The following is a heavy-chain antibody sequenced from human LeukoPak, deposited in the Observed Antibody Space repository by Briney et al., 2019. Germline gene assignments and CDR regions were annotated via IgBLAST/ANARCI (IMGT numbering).Heavy chain of an antibody. J-gene: IGHJ4*02. V-gene: IGHV1-18*01. CDR1: GYTFTSYG. Sequence: ASVKVSCKPSGYTFTSYGISCVRHAPGQRLEWMGWITAYNGNTSYAQKLQGRVTMTTDTSTSTAYMELRSLRSDDTAVYYCARDRATTVTTWAEIDYWGQGTLVTVSS. CDR2: ITAYNGNT. CDR3: ARDRATTVTTWAEIDY. D-gene: IGHD4-17*01.